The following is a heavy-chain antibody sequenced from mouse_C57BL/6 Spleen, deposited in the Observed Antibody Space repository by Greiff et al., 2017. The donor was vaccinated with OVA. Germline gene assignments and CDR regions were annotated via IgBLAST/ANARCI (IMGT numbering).Heavy chain of an antibody. Sequence: QVQLKESGAELARPGASVKMSCKASGYTFTSYTMHWVKQRPGQGLEWIGYINPSSGYTKYNQKFKDKATLTADKSSSTAYMQLSSLTSEDSAVYYCAREGYSNYGYAMDYWGQGTSVTVSS. CDR1: GYTFTSYT. J-gene: IGHJ4*01. D-gene: IGHD2-5*01. V-gene: IGHV1-4*01. CDR2: INPSSGYT. CDR3: AREGYSNYGYAMDY.